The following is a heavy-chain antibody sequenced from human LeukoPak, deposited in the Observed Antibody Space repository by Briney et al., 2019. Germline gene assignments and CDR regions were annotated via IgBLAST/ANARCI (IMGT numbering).Heavy chain of an antibody. V-gene: IGHV1-46*01. J-gene: IGHJ4*02. D-gene: IGHD2-2*01. CDR3: ARSPSLYCSSTSCYEFDY. Sequence: GASVKVSCKASGYTFTSYYMHWVRQAPGQGLEWMGIINPRGGSTSYAQKFQGRVTMTRDTSISTAYMELSRLRSDDTAVYYCARSPSLYCSSTSCYEFDYWGQGTLVTVSS. CDR1: GYTFTSYY. CDR2: INPRGGST.